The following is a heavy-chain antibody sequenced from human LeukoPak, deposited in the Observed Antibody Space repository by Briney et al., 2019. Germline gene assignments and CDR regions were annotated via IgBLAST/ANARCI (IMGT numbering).Heavy chain of an antibody. Sequence: SETLSLTCTVSGYSISSGYYWGWVRQPPGKGLEWIGSIYHSGSTYYNPSLKSRVTISVDTSKNQFSLKLSSVTAADTAVYYCARADYDFWSGYYWNNWFDPWGQGTLVTVSS. CDR3: ARADYDFWSGYYWNNWFDP. CDR1: GYSISSGYY. V-gene: IGHV4-38-2*02. CDR2: IYHSGST. D-gene: IGHD3-3*01. J-gene: IGHJ5*02.